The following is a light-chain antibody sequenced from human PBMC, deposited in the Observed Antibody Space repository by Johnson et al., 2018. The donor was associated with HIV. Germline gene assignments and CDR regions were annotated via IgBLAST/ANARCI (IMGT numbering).Light chain of an antibody. J-gene: IGLJ1*01. V-gene: IGLV1-51*02. Sequence: QSVLTQPPSVSAAPGQKVTISCSGSSSNIGNNYVSWYQQLPGTAPKLLIYENNKRPSGIPDRFSGSTSGTSATLGITGLKTGDEADYYCGTWDSSLSAVYVFGTGTKVTVL. CDR1: SSNIGNNY. CDR2: ENN. CDR3: GTWDSSLSAVYV.